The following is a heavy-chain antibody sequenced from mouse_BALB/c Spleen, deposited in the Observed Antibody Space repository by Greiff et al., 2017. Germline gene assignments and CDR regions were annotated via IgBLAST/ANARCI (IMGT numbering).Heavy chain of an antibody. CDR3: ARWAYGSSRPWFAY. J-gene: IGHJ3*01. Sequence: EVQLVESGPELVKPGASVKISCKASGYTFTDYNMHWVKQSHGKSLEWIGYIYPYNGGTGYNQKFKSKATLTVDNSSSTAYMELRSLTSEDSAVYYCARWAYGSSRPWFAYWGQGTLVTVSA. CDR2: IYPYNGGT. D-gene: IGHD1-1*01. CDR1: GYTFTDYN. V-gene: IGHV1S29*02.